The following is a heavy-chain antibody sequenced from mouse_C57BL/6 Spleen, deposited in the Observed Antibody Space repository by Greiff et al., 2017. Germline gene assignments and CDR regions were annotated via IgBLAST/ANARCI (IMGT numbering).Heavy chain of an antibody. J-gene: IGHJ1*03. V-gene: IGHV1-55*01. CDR2: IYPGSGST. CDR3: ARWLLQDWYFDV. Sequence: VQLQQSGAELVKPGASVKMSCKASGYTFTSYWITWVKQRPGQGLEWIGDIYPGSGSTNYNEKFKSKATLTVDTSSSTAYMQLSSLTSEDSAVYYCARWLLQDWYFDVWGTGTTVTVSS. D-gene: IGHD2-3*01. CDR1: GYTFTSYW.